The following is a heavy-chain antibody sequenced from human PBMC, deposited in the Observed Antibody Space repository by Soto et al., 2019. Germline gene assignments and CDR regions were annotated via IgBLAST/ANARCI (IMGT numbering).Heavy chain of an antibody. Sequence: SVKVSCKASGFTFTSSAVQWVRQARGQRLGWIGWIVVGSGNTNYAQKFQERVTITRDMSTSTAYMELSSLRSEDTAVYYCAAENYYDSSGYYPYYFDYWGQGTLVTVSS. CDR1: GFTFTSSA. D-gene: IGHD3-22*01. J-gene: IGHJ4*02. CDR2: IVVGSGNT. CDR3: AAENYYDSSGYYPYYFDY. V-gene: IGHV1-58*01.